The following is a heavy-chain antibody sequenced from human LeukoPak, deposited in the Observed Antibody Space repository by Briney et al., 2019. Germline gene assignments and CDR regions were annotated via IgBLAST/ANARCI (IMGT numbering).Heavy chain of an antibody. CDR1: GFPFSSHG. D-gene: IGHD1-26*01. CDR2: ISPGGGPT. Sequence: GGSLRLSCAGSGFPFSSHGMNWVRQAPGKGLEWVSGISPGGGPTYYADSVKGRFTISRDDSKNTLYLQMKNLRAEDTAVYYCARTPIVGATTGGDFDYWGQGTLVTVSS. V-gene: IGHV3-23*01. J-gene: IGHJ4*02. CDR3: ARTPIVGATTGGDFDY.